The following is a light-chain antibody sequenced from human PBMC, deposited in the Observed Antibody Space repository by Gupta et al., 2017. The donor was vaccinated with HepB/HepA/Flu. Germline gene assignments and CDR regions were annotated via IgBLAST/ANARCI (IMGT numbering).Light chain of an antibody. CDR2: AVN. J-gene: IGLJ3*02. Sequence: QSALTQPASVSGSPGQSLTTSCTGTNSDIVNYNDVSWYQQHPDKAPKVIIYAVNNRPSGVSNRFSGSKSGNTASLTISGLQAEDEAHYYCSSYTTTTTWVFGGGTKVTVL. V-gene: IGLV2-14*03. CDR1: NSDIVNYND. CDR3: SSYTTTTTWV.